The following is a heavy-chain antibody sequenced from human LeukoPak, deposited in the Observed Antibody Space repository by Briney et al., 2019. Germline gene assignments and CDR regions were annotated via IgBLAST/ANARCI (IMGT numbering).Heavy chain of an antibody. V-gene: IGHV3-23*01. CDR1: GFTFTTYG. D-gene: IGHD1-26*01. CDR2: VIPSGAST. CDR3: ASDLKWGSFDI. Sequence: GGSLSLSCAASGFTFTTYGMNWVRQAAGKGLEWVSGVIPSGASTYYADSGEGWLTLWRDHSKNTLYLLVARVRTEDTAVSYCASDLKWGSFDIRGQGTLVTVSS. J-gene: IGHJ3*02.